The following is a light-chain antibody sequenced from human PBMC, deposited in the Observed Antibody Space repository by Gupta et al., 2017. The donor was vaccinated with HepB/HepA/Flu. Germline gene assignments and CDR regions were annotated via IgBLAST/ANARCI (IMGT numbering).Light chain of an antibody. CDR2: EVH. Sequence: SALTQPPSVSGSPGQSVTISCTGTGSDVGSYDRVSWSQQSPGTAPNLLIYEVHHPPSGVPHRFSLSNSGSTAAITLSALPAEDEADYYYRSYTANSTGNVIFGGGTKRTVL. CDR1: GSDVGSYDR. CDR3: RSYTANSTGNVI. V-gene: IGLV2-18*02. J-gene: IGLJ2*01.